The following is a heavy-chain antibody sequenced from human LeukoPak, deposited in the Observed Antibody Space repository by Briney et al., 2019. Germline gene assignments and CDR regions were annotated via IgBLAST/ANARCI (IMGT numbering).Heavy chain of an antibody. D-gene: IGHD3-22*01. CDR2: LWYDGSNI. CDR1: GFTFSSYG. V-gene: IGHV3-33*01. Sequence: GRSLRLSCAASGFTFSSYGMHWVRQAPGKGLDWVAVLWYDGSNIYHGDSVKGRFTVSRDNSKNTLYLQMNSLRAEDTAVYYCARARNDYDSSGFSTLDYWGQGTLVTASS. J-gene: IGHJ4*02. CDR3: ARARNDYDSSGFSTLDY.